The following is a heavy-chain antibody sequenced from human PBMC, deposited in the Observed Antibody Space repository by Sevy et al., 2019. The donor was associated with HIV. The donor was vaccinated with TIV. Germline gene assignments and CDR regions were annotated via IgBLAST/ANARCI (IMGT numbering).Heavy chain of an antibody. J-gene: IGHJ5*02. D-gene: IGHD1-26*01. CDR1: GGSISSSSYY. Sequence: SETLSLTCTVSGGSISSSSYYWGWIRQPPGKGLEWIGSIYYSGSTYYNPSLKSRVTISVDTSKNQFSLKRSSVTAADTAVYYCARHPRVAGSGSGWFDPWGQGTLVTVSS. CDR3: ARHPRVAGSGSGWFDP. CDR2: IYYSGST. V-gene: IGHV4-39*01.